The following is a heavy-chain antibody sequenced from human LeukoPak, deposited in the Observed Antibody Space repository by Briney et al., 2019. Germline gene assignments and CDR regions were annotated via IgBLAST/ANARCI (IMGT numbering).Heavy chain of an antibody. CDR3: VSDQLLTGDY. J-gene: IGHJ4*02. V-gene: IGHV3-7*01. CDR1: GFTFSKYG. D-gene: IGHD2-2*01. Sequence: QPGRSLRLSCAASGFTFSKYGMHWVRQAPGKGLEWVANIKQDGSEKYYVDSVKGRFTTSRDNAKNSLYLQMNSLRAEDTAVYYCVSDQLLTGDYWGQGTLVTLSS. CDR2: IKQDGSEK.